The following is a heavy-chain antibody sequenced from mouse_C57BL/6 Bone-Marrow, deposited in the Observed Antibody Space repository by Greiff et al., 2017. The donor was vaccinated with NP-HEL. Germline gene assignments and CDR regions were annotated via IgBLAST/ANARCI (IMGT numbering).Heavy chain of an antibody. J-gene: IGHJ4*01. CDR3: ARCPNDAMDY. V-gene: IGHV1-64*01. Sequence: VQLQQPGAELVKPGASVKLSCKASGYTFTSYWMHWVKQRPGQGLEWIGMIHPNSGSTNYNEKFKSKATLTVDKSSSTAYLQLSSRTSEDSAVYYCARCPNDAMDYWGQGTSVTVSS. CDR1: GYTFTSYW. CDR2: IHPNSGST.